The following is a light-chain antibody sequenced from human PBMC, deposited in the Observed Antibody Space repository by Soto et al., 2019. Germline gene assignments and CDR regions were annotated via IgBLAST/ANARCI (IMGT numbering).Light chain of an antibody. V-gene: IGKV1-5*01. CDR3: QQYQDYSGT. J-gene: IGKJ1*01. CDR1: QSIITW. CDR2: DAS. Sequence: DIQLTQSPYNLFASVGDRVTITCRASQSIITWLVWYQKKSCRAPRLLISDASSLQTGVQSRFSGSGSGTEFTLTISSRQPDDFATYYCQQYQDYSGTFGQGTKV.